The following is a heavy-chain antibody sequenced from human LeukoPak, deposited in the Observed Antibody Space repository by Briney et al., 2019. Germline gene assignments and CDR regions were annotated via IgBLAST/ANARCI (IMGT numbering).Heavy chain of an antibody. Sequence: GGSLRLSCGASGFTFSSYWMSWVRQAPGKGLEWVANIKQDGSEKYYVDSVKGRFTISRDNAKNSLYLQMNSLRAEDTAVYYCARITMVRGVIIPTSFMDVWGKGTTVTISS. J-gene: IGHJ6*03. D-gene: IGHD3-10*01. CDR3: ARITMVRGVIIPTSFMDV. V-gene: IGHV3-7*01. CDR1: GFTFSSYW. CDR2: IKQDGSEK.